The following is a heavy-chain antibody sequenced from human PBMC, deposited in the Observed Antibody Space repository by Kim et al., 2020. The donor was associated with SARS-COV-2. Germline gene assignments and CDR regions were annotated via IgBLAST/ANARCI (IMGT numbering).Heavy chain of an antibody. Sequence: GGSLRLSCVASGFIFSSYSMNWVRQAPGKGLEWVSSIGSRRGYLYYADSVKGRFTGSRDNAKNSLYLQMNSLRADDTGVYFCATPTGVWGKGTTVIVSS. J-gene: IGHJ6*03. V-gene: IGHV3-21*01. CDR3: ATPTGV. CDR1: GFIFSSYS. CDR2: IGSRRGYL.